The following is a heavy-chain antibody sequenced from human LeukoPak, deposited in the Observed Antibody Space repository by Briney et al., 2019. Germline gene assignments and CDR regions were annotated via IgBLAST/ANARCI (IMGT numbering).Heavy chain of an antibody. Sequence: ASVKVSCKASGYTFTGYYMHWVRQAPGQGLEWMGWINPNSGGTNYAQKFQGRVTMTRDTSISTAYMELTRLRSDDTAVYYCAKDRYGDCEAPFHYYMEVWGKGTAVTVSS. CDR3: AKDRYGDCEAPFHYYMEV. CDR1: GYTFTGYY. CDR2: INPNSGGT. D-gene: IGHD2-21*02. V-gene: IGHV1-2*02. J-gene: IGHJ6*03.